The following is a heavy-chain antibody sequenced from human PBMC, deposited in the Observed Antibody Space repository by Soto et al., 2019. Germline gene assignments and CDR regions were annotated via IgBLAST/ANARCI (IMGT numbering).Heavy chain of an antibody. V-gene: IGHV2-70*13. CDR3: ARSIRGPRRFNGMDV. J-gene: IGHJ6*02. CDR1: GFSLTSPGMC. CDR2: IERDDDDK. D-gene: IGHD1-20*01. Sequence: PTLVNPTETLTLTCTFSGFSLTSPGMCVSWIRQSPGKALEWLALIERDDDDKYYSTSLKTRLTISEDTRKNQVVLTMANMEPADTATYYCARSIRGPRRFNGMDVWGQGTTVTVSS.